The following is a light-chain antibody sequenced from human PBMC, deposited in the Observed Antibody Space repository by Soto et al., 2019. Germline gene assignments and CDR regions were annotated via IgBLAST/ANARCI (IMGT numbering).Light chain of an antibody. Sequence: QSAGTQPASQCGYPGEAITISCSGTSSDVGAFNYVSRXQQHQGKARKLMIYYVSNRPAGVSYRFSGSKSGSAASLTISGLRAEEEAEYHCNSYTSNNTYVFGTGTKVTVL. CDR3: NSYTSNNTYV. CDR2: YVS. V-gene: IGLV2-14*03. CDR1: SSDVGAFNY. J-gene: IGLJ1*01.